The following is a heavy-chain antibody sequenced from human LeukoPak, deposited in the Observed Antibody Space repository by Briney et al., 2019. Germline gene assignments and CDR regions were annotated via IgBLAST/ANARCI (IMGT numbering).Heavy chain of an antibody. V-gene: IGHV4-31*03. CDR1: GGSISSGGYY. CDR2: IYYSGST. CDR3: ARESITMVRGVISDGMDV. D-gene: IGHD3-10*01. Sequence: PSQTLSLTCTVSGGSISSGGYYWSWIRQHPGKGLEWIGYIYYSGSTYYNPSLKSRVTISVDTSKNQFSLKLSSVTAADTAAYYCARESITMVRGVISDGMDVWGKGTTVTVSS. J-gene: IGHJ6*04.